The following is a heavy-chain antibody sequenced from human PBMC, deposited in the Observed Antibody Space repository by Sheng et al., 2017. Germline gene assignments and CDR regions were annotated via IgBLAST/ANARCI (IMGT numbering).Heavy chain of an antibody. CDR1: GYSISSGYY. CDR2: IYHSGST. J-gene: IGHJ2*01. V-gene: IGHV4-38-2*02. Sequence: QVQLQESGPGLVKPSETLSLTCTVSGYSISSGYYWGWIRQPPGKGLEWIGSIYHSGSTYYNPSLKSRVTISVDTSKNQFSLKLSSVTAADTAVYYCAGLSRIRGVNPFDLWGRGTLVTVSS. CDR3: AGLSRIRGVNPFDL. D-gene: IGHD3-10*01.